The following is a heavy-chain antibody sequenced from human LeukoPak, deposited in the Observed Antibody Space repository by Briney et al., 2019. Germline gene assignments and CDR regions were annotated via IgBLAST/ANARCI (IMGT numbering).Heavy chain of an antibody. Sequence: PGGSLRLSCTASGFTFSTYGMHWVRQAPGKGLEWVTLISYDGSTKYYSDSVKGRFTISRDNSKNTLYLQMNSLRAEDTAVYYCARGGSYLSAFDIWGQGTMVTVSS. D-gene: IGHD1-26*01. J-gene: IGHJ3*02. CDR3: ARGGSYLSAFDI. CDR1: GFTFSTYG. V-gene: IGHV3-30*03. CDR2: ISYDGSTK.